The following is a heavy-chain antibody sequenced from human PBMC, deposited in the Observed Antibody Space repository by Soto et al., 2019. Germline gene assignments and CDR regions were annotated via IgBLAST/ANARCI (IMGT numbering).Heavy chain of an antibody. CDR3: ARAGYCSGGSCYSGVYYYYGMDV. CDR2: IYPGDSAT. D-gene: IGHD2-15*01. CDR1: GYSFTSYW. Sequence: PGEALKSSCKGSGYSFTSYWSGWVRQVPGKGLEWMGIIYPGDSATRYSPSFQGQVTISANKSISTAYLQWSSLKASDTAMYYCARAGYCSGGSCYSGVYYYYGMDVWGQGTTVTVSS. J-gene: IGHJ6*02. V-gene: IGHV5-51*01.